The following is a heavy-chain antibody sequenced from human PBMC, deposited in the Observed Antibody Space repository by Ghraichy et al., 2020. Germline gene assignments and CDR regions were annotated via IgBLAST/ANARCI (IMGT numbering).Heavy chain of an antibody. V-gene: IGHV3-48*02. CDR2: ITSSGTTI. D-gene: IGHD2-15*01. Sequence: CAASGFTFSSYAMDWVRQAPGKGLEWLSYITSSGTTIYYADSVKGRFTISRDNAKNSLYLQMSSLRDEDTAVYYCAREGGNYCSGGSCSRDFDYWGQGTLVTVSS. CDR3: AREGGNYCSGGSCSRDFDY. J-gene: IGHJ4*02. CDR1: GFTFSSYA.